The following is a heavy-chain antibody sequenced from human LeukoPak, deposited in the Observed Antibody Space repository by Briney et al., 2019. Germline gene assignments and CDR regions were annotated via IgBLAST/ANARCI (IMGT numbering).Heavy chain of an antibody. J-gene: IGHJ4*02. Sequence: SETLSLTCAVYGGSFSGYYWSWIRQPPGKGLEWIGEINHSGSTNYNPSLKSRVTISVDTSKNQFSLKLSSVTAADTAVYYCARSYGKVDYWGQGTLVTVSS. CDR2: INHSGST. CDR3: ARSYGKVDY. D-gene: IGHD5-18*01. CDR1: GGSFSGYY. V-gene: IGHV4-34*01.